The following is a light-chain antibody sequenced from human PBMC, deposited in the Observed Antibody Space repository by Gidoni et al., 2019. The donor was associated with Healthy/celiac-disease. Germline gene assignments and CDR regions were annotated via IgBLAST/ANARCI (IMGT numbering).Light chain of an antibody. CDR2: GAS. CDR1: QSVSSSY. J-gene: IGKJ4*01. CDR3: QQYGSSPLT. V-gene: IGKV3-20*01. Sequence: ESVLTQSPGTLSLSPGERATLSCRASQSVSSSYLAWYKQKPGQAPRLLIYGASSRATGIPDRFSGSGSGTDFTLTISRLEPEDFAVYYCQQYGSSPLTFGGGTKVEIK.